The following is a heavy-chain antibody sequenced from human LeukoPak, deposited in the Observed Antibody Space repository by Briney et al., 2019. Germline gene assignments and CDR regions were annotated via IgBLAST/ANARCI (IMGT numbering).Heavy chain of an antibody. CDR3: AKLIYSSTCL. Sequence: GGSLRLSCAASGFTFSSYSMTWVRQAPGKGLEWVSYISSSSSTIYYADSVKGRFTISRDNAKNSLYLQMNSLRAEDTAVYYCAKLIYSSTCLWGQGTLVTVSS. CDR2: ISSSSSTI. CDR1: GFTFSSYS. D-gene: IGHD6-13*01. J-gene: IGHJ4*02. V-gene: IGHV3-48*01.